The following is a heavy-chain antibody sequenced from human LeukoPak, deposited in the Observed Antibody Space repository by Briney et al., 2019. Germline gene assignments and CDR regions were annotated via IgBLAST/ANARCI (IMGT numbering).Heavy chain of an antibody. CDR2: IKQDGSEK. V-gene: IGHV3-7*01. D-gene: IGHD3-3*01. CDR3: ARCDTYYDFWSGYAQNWFDP. J-gene: IGHJ5*02. Sequence: PGGSLRLSCAASGFTFSSYWVSWVRQAPGKGLEWVANIKQDGSEKYYVDSVKGRFTISRDNAKHSLYLQMNSLRAEDTAVYYCARCDTYYDFWSGYAQNWFDPWGQGTLVTVSS. CDR1: GFTFSSYW.